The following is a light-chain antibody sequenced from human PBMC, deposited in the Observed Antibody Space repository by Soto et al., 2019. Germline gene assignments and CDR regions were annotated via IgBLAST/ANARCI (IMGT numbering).Light chain of an antibody. CDR3: CSYAGSSTFVV. CDR2: EGS. CDR1: SNDVGSYNL. J-gene: IGLJ2*01. Sequence: QSALTQPASVSGSPGQSITISCTGTSNDVGSYNLVSWYQQHPGKAPKLMIYEGSKRPSGVSNRFSGSKSGNTASLTISGLQAEDEADYYCCSYAGSSTFVVFGGGTKLTV. V-gene: IGLV2-23*01.